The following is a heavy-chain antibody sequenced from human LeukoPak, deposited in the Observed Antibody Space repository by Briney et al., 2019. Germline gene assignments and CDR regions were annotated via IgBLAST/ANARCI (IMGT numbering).Heavy chain of an antibody. Sequence: ATVKVSCKASGYTFTGYYMHWVRQAPGQGLEWMGRINPNSGGTNYAQRFQGRVTMTRDTSISTAYMELSRLRSDDTAVYYCARGGYVWGSYRRPAHLDYWGQGTLVTVSS. V-gene: IGHV1-2*06. CDR1: GYTFTGYY. CDR3: ARGGYVWGSYRRPAHLDY. CDR2: INPNSGGT. J-gene: IGHJ4*02. D-gene: IGHD3-16*02.